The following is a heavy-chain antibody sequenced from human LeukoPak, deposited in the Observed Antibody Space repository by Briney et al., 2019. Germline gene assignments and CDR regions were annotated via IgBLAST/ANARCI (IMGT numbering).Heavy chain of an antibody. D-gene: IGHD6-13*01. CDR2: ISSSSSYI. CDR3: ARGTSSWHGVDY. V-gene: IGHV3-21*01. CDR1: GFTFSSYS. J-gene: IGHJ4*02. Sequence: GGSLRLSCAASGFTFSSYSMNWVRQAPGKGLEWVSFISSSSSYIYYGDSVKGRFTISRDNAKNSLSLQMNSLRAEDTAVYYRARGTSSWHGVDYWGQGTLVAVSS.